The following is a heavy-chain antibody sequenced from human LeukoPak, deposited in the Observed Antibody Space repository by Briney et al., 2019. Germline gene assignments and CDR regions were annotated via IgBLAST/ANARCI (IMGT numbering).Heavy chain of an antibody. V-gene: IGHV4-61*02. J-gene: IGHJ4*02. D-gene: IGHD2-2*01. CDR2: IYTSGST. CDR1: GGSISSGSYY. CDR3: ARGNAWHGY. Sequence: SETLSLTCTVSGGSISSGSYYWSWIRQPAGKGLEWIGRIYTSGSTNYNPSLKSRVTISVDTSKNQFSLKVSSVTAADTAVYYCARGNAWHGYWGQGTLVTVSS.